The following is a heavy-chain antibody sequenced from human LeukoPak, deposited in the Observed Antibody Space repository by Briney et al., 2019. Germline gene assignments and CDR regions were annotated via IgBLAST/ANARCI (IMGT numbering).Heavy chain of an antibody. V-gene: IGHV3-30-3*01. J-gene: IGHJ4*02. Sequence: GGSLRLSYAAAVFTFRNYAMDSVRQAPGKGLEWVAVISCDGSNKYYADSGKGRFTISRDNSKNTLYLQMNRLRAECTAMYYCARGGVYYDSSGYFVSYNWVRGTLVTVSS. D-gene: IGHD3-22*01. CDR2: ISCDGSNK. CDR1: VFTFRNYA. CDR3: ARGGVYYDSSGYFVSYN.